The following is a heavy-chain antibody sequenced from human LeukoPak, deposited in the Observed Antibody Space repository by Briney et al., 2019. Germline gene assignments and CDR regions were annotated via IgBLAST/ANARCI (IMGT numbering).Heavy chain of an antibody. V-gene: IGHV4-38-2*02. CDR3: ARSAYYDYVWGSYRYSPFDY. CDR1: GYSISSGYY. J-gene: IGHJ4*02. D-gene: IGHD3-16*02. CDR2: INHSGST. Sequence: SETLSLTCTVSGYSISSGYYWGWIRQPPGKGLEWIGEINHSGSTNYNPSLKSRVTISVDTSKNQFSLKLSSVTAADTAVYYCARSAYYDYVWGSYRYSPFDYWGQGTLVTVSS.